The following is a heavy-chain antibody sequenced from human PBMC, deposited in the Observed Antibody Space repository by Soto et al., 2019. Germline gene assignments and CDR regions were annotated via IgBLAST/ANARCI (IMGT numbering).Heavy chain of an antibody. V-gene: IGHV3-21*02. CDR1: GCTFSVSA. CDR3: ARGGGSLNY. CDR2: INGGSTSV. Sequence: DVQLVESGGGLVKPGGSLRLSCGASGCTFSVSAMNWVRQAPGKGLEWVSSINGGSTSVHYADSVKGRFTISRDNANNSLSLQLNNLRVEDTDVYYCARGGGSLNYWGQGTLVSVSS. J-gene: IGHJ4*02. D-gene: IGHD2-15*01.